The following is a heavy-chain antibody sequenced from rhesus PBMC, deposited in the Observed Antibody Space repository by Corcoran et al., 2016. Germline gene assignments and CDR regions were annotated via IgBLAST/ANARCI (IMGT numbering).Heavy chain of an antibody. V-gene: IGHV4-80*01. CDR2: KNGDWGKN. Sequence: QVQLQESGPGLVKPSETLSLTCTVSGASFTSDWWSWIRQSPGKGREWLGEKNGDWGKNNYNPSFKSRSTISTDASKNQCSLNLNAVTAADTAMYYCTRAPSGWGAAYWGQGVLVTVAS. D-gene: IGHD2-21*01. J-gene: IGHJ4*01. CDR1: GASFTSDW. CDR3: TRAPSGWGAAY.